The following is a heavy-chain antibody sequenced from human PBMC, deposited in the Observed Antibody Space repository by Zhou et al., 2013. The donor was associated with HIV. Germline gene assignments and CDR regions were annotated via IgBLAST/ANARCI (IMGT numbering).Heavy chain of an antibody. V-gene: IGHV1-69*04. CDR1: GGTFSSYA. CDR3: ARGKVPYSSSSSFDY. CDR2: IIPILGIA. D-gene: IGHD6-6*01. J-gene: IGHJ4*02. Sequence: QVQLVQSGAEVKKPGSSVKVSCKASGGTFSSYAISWVRQAPGQGLEWMGRIIPILGIANYAQKFQGRVTITADKSTSTAYMELSSLRSEDTAVYYCARGKVPYSSSSSFDYWGQGTLVTVSS.